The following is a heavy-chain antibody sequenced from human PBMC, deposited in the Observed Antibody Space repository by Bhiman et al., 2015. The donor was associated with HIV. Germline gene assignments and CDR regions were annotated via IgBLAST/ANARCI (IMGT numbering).Heavy chain of an antibody. Sequence: EVQLVESGGGLVKPGGSLRLSCAASGFTFSYYSMNWVRQAPGKGLEWISSISSSSSYIYYSDSVKGRFTISRDNAKNSLYLQMNSLRAEDTAVYYCARDGGGYRSDYWGQGTLVTVAS. CDR2: ISSSSSYI. J-gene: IGHJ4*02. CDR3: ARDGGGYRSDY. V-gene: IGHV3-21*03. CDR1: GFTFSYYS. D-gene: IGHD5-18*01.